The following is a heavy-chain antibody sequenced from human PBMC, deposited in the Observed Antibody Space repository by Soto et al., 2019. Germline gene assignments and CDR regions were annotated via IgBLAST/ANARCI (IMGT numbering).Heavy chain of an antibody. CDR3: ARATYYDFWSGPDN. CDR1: GGSISSGGYS. V-gene: IGHV4-30-2*01. CDR2: IYHSGST. Sequence: PSETLSLTCAVSGGSISSGGYSWSWIRQPPGKGLEWIGYIYHSGSTYYNPSLKSRVTISVDRSKNQFSLKLSSVTAADTAVYYCARATYYDFWSGPDNWGQGTTVTVSS. D-gene: IGHD3-3*01. J-gene: IGHJ4*01.